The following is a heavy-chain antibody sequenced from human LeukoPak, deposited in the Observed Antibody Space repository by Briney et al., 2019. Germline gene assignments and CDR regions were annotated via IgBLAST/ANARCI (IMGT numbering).Heavy chain of an antibody. CDR3: AISPIVVVPAAIIDAFDS. Sequence: ASVKVSCKASGYTFTSYDINWVRQATGQGLEWMGWMNPNSGNTGYAQKFQGRVTMTRNTSISTAYMELSSLRSEDTAVYYCAISPIVVVPAAIIDAFDSWGQGTMVTVSS. CDR2: MNPNSGNT. D-gene: IGHD2-2*01. V-gene: IGHV1-8*01. CDR1: GYTFTSYD. J-gene: IGHJ3*02.